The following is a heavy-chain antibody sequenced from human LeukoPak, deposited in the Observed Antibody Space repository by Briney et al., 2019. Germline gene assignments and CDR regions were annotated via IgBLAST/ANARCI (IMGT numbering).Heavy chain of an antibody. J-gene: IGHJ6*02. CDR1: GGSISSYY. CDR2: IYYSGST. D-gene: IGHD2-2*01. Sequence: SETLSLTCTVSGGSISSYYWGWIRQPPGKGLEWIGYIYYSGSTNYNPSLKSRVTISVDTSKNQFSLKLSSVTAADTAVYYCAVGGYQDDYYYYYGMDVWGQGTTVTVSS. CDR3: AVGGYQDDYYYYYGMDV. V-gene: IGHV4-59*01.